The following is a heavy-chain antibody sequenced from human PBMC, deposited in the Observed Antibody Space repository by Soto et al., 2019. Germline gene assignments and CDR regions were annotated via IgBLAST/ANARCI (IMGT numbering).Heavy chain of an antibody. CDR3: VHRDCSVASCYGWYFDL. J-gene: IGHJ2*01. D-gene: IGHD2-15*01. CDR2: IYWDDDK. Sequence: QITLKESGPTLVKPTQTLTLTCTFSGFSLSTRGVGVGWIRQPPGKALEWLALIYWDDDKRYSPSLKSRHTITKDTTKNQVVLTMTNMDPVDTATYYCVHRDCSVASCYGWYFDLWGRGTLVTVSS. CDR1: GFSLSTRGVG. V-gene: IGHV2-5*02.